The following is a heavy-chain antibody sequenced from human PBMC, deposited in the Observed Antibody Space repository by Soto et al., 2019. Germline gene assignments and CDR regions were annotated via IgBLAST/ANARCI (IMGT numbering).Heavy chain of an antibody. Sequence: QVQLVQSGAEVKKPGASVKVSCKASGYTFTSHGITWVQQAPGQGLEWMGWISAYNGNTNYAQKLQGRVTMTTDTXXSTAYMELRSLRSDDTAVYYCARISGYDGDNWFDPWGQGTLVTVSS. V-gene: IGHV1-18*01. CDR2: ISAYNGNT. D-gene: IGHD5-12*01. J-gene: IGHJ5*02. CDR1: GYTFTSHG. CDR3: ARISGYDGDNWFDP.